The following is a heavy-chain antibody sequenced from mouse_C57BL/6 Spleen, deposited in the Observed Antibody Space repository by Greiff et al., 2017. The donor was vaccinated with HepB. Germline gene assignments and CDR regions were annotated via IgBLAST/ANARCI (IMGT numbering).Heavy chain of an antibody. J-gene: IGHJ3*01. D-gene: IGHD2-5*01. V-gene: IGHV1-50*01. CDR1: GYTFTSYW. CDR2: IDPSDSYT. Sequence: QVQLQQPGAELVKPGASVKLSCKASGYTFTSYWMQWVKQRPGQGFEWIGEIDPSDSYTNYNQKFKGKATLTVDTSSSTAYMQLSSLTSEDSAVYYCARESKGAYWGQGTLVTVSA. CDR3: ARESKGAY.